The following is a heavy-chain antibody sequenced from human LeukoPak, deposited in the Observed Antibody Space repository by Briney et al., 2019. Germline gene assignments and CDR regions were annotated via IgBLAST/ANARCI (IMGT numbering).Heavy chain of an antibody. V-gene: IGHV1-18*01. CDR1: GYTFTSYG. CDR2: ISAYNGNT. Sequence: ASVKVSCKASGYTFTSYGISWVRQAPGQGLEWMGWISAYNGNTNYAQKLQGRVTMTTDTSTSTAYMELRSLRSDDTAVYYCARDYGIAVAGFFSVGGFRMDVWGQGTTDTVSS. CDR3: ARDYGIAVAGFFSVGGFRMDV. D-gene: IGHD6-19*01. J-gene: IGHJ6*02.